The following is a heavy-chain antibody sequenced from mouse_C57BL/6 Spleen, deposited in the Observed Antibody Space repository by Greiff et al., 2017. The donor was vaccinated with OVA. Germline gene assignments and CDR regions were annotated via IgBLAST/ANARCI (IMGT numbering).Heavy chain of an antibody. CDR1: GFTFSSYA. J-gene: IGHJ1*03. Sequence: EVHLVESGGGLVKPGGSLKLSCAASGFTFSSYAMSWVRQTPEKRLEWVATISDGGSYTYYPDNVKGRFTISRDNAKNNLYLQMSHLKSEDTAMYYCARDEGGNYGYFDVWGTGTTVTVSS. CDR2: ISDGGSYT. CDR3: ARDEGGNYGYFDV. D-gene: IGHD2-1*01. V-gene: IGHV5-4*01.